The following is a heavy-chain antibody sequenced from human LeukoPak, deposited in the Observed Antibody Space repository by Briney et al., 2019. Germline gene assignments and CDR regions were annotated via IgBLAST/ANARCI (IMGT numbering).Heavy chain of an antibody. CDR2: IKPDTDDI. V-gene: IGHV1-2*02. D-gene: IGHD5-24*01. Sequence: ASVKVSCKASGGISSNFAIHWVRQAPGQGLEWMGLIKPDTDDIKCAQKFQGRVTMTSDTSINTAYMELSSLRSDDTAVYYCATLSRYHSDAYISWGYRDYWGQGTLVTVSS. CDR3: ATLSRYHSDAYISWGYRDY. CDR1: GGISSNFA. J-gene: IGHJ4*02.